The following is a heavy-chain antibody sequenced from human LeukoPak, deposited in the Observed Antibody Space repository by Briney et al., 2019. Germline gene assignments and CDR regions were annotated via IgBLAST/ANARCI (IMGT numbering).Heavy chain of an antibody. J-gene: IGHJ4*02. Sequence: SETLSLTCTVSGGSISSYYWSWIWQPPGEGLEWIGYIYPGGSSIFNPSLKTRLTILVDTSRNQISLKLRSVTAADTAVYSCVRHRNAYGPFDSWGQGTLVTVSS. CDR2: IYPGGSS. V-gene: IGHV4-4*09. CDR3: VRHRNAYGPFDS. CDR1: GGSISSYY. D-gene: IGHD3-10*01.